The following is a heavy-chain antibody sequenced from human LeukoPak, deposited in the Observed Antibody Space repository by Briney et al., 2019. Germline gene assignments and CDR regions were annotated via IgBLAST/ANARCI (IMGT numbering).Heavy chain of an antibody. CDR2: IYYSGST. CDR3: ARGVRSRQQLVHDAFDI. J-gene: IGHJ3*02. Sequence: PFETLSLTCTVSGGSISSGYYYWSWIRQPPGKGLEWIGYIYYSGSTYYNPSLKSRVTISVDTSKNQFSLKLSSVTVADTAVYYCARGVRSRQQLVHDAFDIWGQGTMVTVSS. V-gene: IGHV4-30-4*01. CDR1: GGSISSGYYY. D-gene: IGHD6-13*01.